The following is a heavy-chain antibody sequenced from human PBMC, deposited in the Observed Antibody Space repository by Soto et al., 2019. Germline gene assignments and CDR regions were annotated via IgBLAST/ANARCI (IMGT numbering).Heavy chain of an antibody. V-gene: IGHV3-11*06. CDR3: ARDASTMVRYYGMDV. CDR2: ISSSSSYT. CDR1: GFTFSDYY. Sequence: GGSLRLSCAASGFTFSDYYMSWIRQAPGKGLEWVSYISSSSSYTNYADSVKGRFTISRDNAKNSLYLQMDSLRAEDTAVYYCARDASTMVRYYGMDVWGQGTTVTSP. D-gene: IGHD3-10*01. J-gene: IGHJ6*02.